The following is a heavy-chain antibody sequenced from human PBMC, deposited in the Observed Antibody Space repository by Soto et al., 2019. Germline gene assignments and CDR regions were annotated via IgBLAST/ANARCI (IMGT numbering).Heavy chain of an antibody. V-gene: IGHV1-69*13. CDR1: GGTFTNYA. CDR2: IIPIFGTA. J-gene: IGHJ6*02. CDR3: ARVVAAAGRYYYYGMDV. Sequence: SVKVSCKASGGTFTNYAISWVRQAPGQGLEWMGGIIPIFGTANYAQKFQGRVTITADESTSTAYMELSSLRSEDTAVYYCARVVAAAGRYYYYGMDVWGQGTTVTVSS. D-gene: IGHD6-13*01.